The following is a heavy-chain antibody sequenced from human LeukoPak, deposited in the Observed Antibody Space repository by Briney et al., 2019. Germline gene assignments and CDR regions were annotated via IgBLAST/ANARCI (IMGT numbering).Heavy chain of an antibody. J-gene: IGHJ4*02. CDR2: TYYRSKWYN. V-gene: IGHV6-1*01. CDR3: ARDHPSSTWESSFDF. CDR1: GDSVSSNSAA. Sequence: SQTLSLTCAISGDSVSSNSAAWNWIRQSPSRGLEWLGRTYYRSKWYNDYALSVTSRITISPDTSKNQFSLHLNSVTPEDTAVYYCARDHPSSTWESSFDFWGQGTLVTVSS. D-gene: IGHD6-13*01.